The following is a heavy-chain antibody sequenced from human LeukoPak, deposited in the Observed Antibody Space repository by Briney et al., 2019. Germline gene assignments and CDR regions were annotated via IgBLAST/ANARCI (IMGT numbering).Heavy chain of an antibody. CDR3: ARMYYYDSSGYYGPVDY. V-gene: IGHV3-23*01. J-gene: IGHJ4*02. Sequence: GGSLRLSCAASGFTFSSYSMNWVRQAPGKGLEWVSAISGSGGSTYYADSVKGRFTISRDNSKNTLYLQMNSLRAEDTAVYYCARMYYYDSSGYYGPVDYWGQGTLVTVSS. CDR2: ISGSGGST. D-gene: IGHD3-22*01. CDR1: GFTFSSYS.